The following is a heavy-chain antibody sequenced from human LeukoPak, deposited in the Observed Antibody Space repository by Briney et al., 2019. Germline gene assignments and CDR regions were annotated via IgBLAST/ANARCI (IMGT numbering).Heavy chain of an antibody. V-gene: IGHV3-74*01. CDR1: GFTFSSYW. CDR3: AKARTMIVVVGAFDI. D-gene: IGHD3-22*01. J-gene: IGHJ3*02. Sequence: GGSLRLSCAASGFTFSSYWMHWVRQAPGKGLVWVSRINSDGSSTSYADSVKGRFTISRDNAKNTLYLQMNSLRAEDTAVYYCAKARTMIVVVGAFDIWGQGTMVTVPS. CDR2: INSDGSST.